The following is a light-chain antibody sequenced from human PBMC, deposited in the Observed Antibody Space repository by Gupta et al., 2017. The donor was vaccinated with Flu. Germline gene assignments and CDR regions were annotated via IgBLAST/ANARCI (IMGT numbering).Light chain of an antibody. CDR1: QSISSW. CDR2: KAS. J-gene: IGKJ2*01. CDR3: QQYNSYPYT. V-gene: IGKV1-5*03. Sequence: PSTLSASVGDRVTITCRTSQSISSWLAWYQQKPGKAPKLLIYKASSLESGVPSRFSGSGSGTEFTLTISSLQPDDFATYYCQQYNSYPYTFGQGTKLEIK.